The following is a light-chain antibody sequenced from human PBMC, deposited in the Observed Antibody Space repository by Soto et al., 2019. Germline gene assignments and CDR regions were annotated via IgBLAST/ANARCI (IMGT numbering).Light chain of an antibody. J-gene: IGKJ3*01. Sequence: DIQMTQSPSSLSASVGDRVTITCRASQSISSYLNWYQQKPGKAPKFLIYDASSLQSGVPSRFSGIGSGTDFTLTISSLQPEDFATYYCQQSYSTPLTFGPGTKVDIK. CDR2: DAS. CDR3: QQSYSTPLT. V-gene: IGKV1-39*01. CDR1: QSISSY.